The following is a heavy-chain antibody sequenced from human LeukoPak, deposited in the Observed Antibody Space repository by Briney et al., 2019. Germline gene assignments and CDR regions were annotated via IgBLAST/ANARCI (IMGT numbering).Heavy chain of an antibody. CDR1: GGSISSYY. CDR3: ARHGGSGWYERPVWFDP. D-gene: IGHD6-19*01. Sequence: SETLSLTCTVSGGSISSYYWSWIRQPPGKGLEWIGYIYYSGSTNYNPSLKSRVTISVDTSKNQFSLKLSSVTAADTAVYYCARHGGSGWYERPVWFDPWGQGTLVTVSS. V-gene: IGHV4-59*08. J-gene: IGHJ5*02. CDR2: IYYSGST.